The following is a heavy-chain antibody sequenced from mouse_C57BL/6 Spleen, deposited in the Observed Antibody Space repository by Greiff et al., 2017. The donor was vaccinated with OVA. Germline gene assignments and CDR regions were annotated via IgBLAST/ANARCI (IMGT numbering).Heavy chain of an antibody. J-gene: IGHJ4*01. CDR3: ARGGLHYYAMDY. CDR2: ISYDGSN. V-gene: IGHV3-6*01. CDR1: GYSITSGYY. D-gene: IGHD2-1*01. Sequence: EVKLQESGPGLVKPSQSLSLTCSVTGYSITSGYYWNWIRQFPGNKLEWMGYISYDGSNNYNPSLKNRISITRDTSKNQFFLKLNSVTTEDTATYYCARGGLHYYAMDYWGQGTSVTVSS.